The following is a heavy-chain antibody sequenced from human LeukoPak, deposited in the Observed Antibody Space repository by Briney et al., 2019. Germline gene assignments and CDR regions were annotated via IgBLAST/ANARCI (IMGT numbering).Heavy chain of an antibody. CDR1: GYTFTGYY. CDR2: INPNSGGT. J-gene: IGHJ4*02. D-gene: IGHD2-2*01. V-gene: IGHV1-2*02. Sequence: AASVKVSCKASGYTFTGYYMHWVRQAPGQGLEWMGWINPNSGGTNYAQKFQGRVTMTRDTSISTAYMELSRLRSGDTAVYYCARDGVVVVPAAIGTYYFDYWGQGTLVTVSS. CDR3: ARDGVVVVPAAIGTYYFDY.